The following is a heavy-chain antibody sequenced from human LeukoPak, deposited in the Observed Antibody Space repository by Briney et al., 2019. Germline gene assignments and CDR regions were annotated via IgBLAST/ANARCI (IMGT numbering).Heavy chain of an antibody. CDR3: ARVTWELGNFDY. CDR2: INRDGSST. D-gene: IGHD1-26*01. Sequence: GGSLRLSCAASGFTFSSYSMNWVRQAPGKGLVWVSRINRDGSSTNYADSVKGRFTISRDNAKNTVYLQMNSLRAEDTAVYYCARVTWELGNFDYWGQGTLVTVSS. J-gene: IGHJ4*02. CDR1: GFTFSSYS. V-gene: IGHV3-74*01.